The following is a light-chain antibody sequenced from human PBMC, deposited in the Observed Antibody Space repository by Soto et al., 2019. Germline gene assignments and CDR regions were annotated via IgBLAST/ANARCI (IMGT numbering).Light chain of an antibody. V-gene: IGLV2-11*01. CDR3: CSYAGSYTSLYV. CDR2: DVS. Sequence: QSVLTHPRSVSGSPGQSVAISCTGTSSDVGGYNYVPWYQQHPGKAPKLMIYDVSKRPSGVPGRFSGSKSGNTASLTISGLQAEDEADYYCCSYAGSYTSLYVFGTGTKVTVL. J-gene: IGLJ1*01. CDR1: SSDVGGYNY.